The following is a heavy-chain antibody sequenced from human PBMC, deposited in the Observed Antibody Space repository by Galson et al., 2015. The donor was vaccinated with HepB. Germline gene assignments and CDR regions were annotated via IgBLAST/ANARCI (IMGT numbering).Heavy chain of an antibody. CDR1: GFTFSSYA. D-gene: IGHD1-1*01. V-gene: IGHV3-30-3*01. CDR3: ARAASSNWNDVFYYYMDV. Sequence: SLRLSCAASGFTFSSYAMHWVRQAPGKGLEWVAVISYDGSNKYYADSVKGRFTISRDNSKNTVYLQMNSLRAEDTAVYYCARAASSNWNDVFYYYMDVWGKGTTVTVSS. J-gene: IGHJ6*03. CDR2: ISYDGSNK.